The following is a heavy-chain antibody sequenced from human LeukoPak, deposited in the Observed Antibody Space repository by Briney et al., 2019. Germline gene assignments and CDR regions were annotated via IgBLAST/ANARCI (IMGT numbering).Heavy chain of an antibody. V-gene: IGHV4-30-2*01. CDR3: ARVQPWIFYYYGMDV. J-gene: IGHJ6*02. Sequence: SQTLSLTCTVSGGSISSGGYYWSWIRQPPGKGLEWIGEINHGGSTNYNPSLKSRVTISVDTSKNQFSLKLSSVTAADTAVYYCARVQPWIFYYYGMDVWGQGTTVTVSS. CDR2: INHGGST. D-gene: IGHD1-1*01. CDR1: GGSISSGGYY.